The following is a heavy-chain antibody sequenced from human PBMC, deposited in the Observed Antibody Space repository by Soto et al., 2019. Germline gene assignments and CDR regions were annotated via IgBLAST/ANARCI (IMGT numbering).Heavy chain of an antibody. CDR2: VNPTFGVT. Sequence: QGLLIQAGAEVRRPGATVKISCKASENTFTNFFFHWVRQAPGRSLEWLGMVNPTFGVTKYEQRFQGRLTMTGDTSTSTVFLEVRGLTSNDTALYFCAIVTYGDYNFLDSWGHGTLVTVSS. CDR3: AIVTYGDYNFLDS. CDR1: ENTFTNFF. J-gene: IGHJ5*01. D-gene: IGHD4-17*01. V-gene: IGHV1-46*01.